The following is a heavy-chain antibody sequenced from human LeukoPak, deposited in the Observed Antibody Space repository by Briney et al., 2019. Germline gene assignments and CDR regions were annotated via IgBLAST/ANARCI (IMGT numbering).Heavy chain of an antibody. V-gene: IGHV4-39*01. CDR2: IYYSGST. D-gene: IGHD4-17*01. CDR1: GGSISSSSYY. Sequence: SETLSLTCTVSGGSISSSSYYRGWIRQPPGKGLEWIGSIYYSGSTYYNPSLKSRVTISVDTSKNQFSLKLSSVTAADTAVYYCASGGYGDGFDYWGQGTLVTVSS. J-gene: IGHJ4*02. CDR3: ASGGYGDGFDY.